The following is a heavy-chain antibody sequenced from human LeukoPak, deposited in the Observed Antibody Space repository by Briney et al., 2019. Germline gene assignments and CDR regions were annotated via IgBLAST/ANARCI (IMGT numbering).Heavy chain of an antibody. CDR2: ISGSGTTI. V-gene: IGHV3-48*03. CDR1: GFSFSSCE. J-gene: IGHJ3*02. Sequence: GGSLRLSCAASGFSFSSCEMNWVRQAPGKGLEWVSYISGSGTTIYYADSVKGRFTISRDNSKNTLYLQMNSLRAEDTAVYYCAKFDISLDAFDIWGQGTMVTVSS. D-gene: IGHD3-9*01. CDR3: AKFDISLDAFDI.